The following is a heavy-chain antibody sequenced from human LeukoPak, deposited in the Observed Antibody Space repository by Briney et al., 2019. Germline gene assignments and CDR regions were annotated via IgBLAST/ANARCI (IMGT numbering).Heavy chain of an antibody. CDR2: IYYSGST. Sequence: SETLSLTCTVSGGSISSSSYYWGWIRQPPGKGLEWIGSIYYSGSTYYNPSLKSRVTISVDTSKNQFSLKLSSVTAADTAVYYCARDRKPLHSYDFWSGYYRNWFDPWGQGTLVTVSS. J-gene: IGHJ5*02. V-gene: IGHV4-39*07. CDR3: ARDRKPLHSYDFWSGYYRNWFDP. D-gene: IGHD3-3*01. CDR1: GGSISSSSYY.